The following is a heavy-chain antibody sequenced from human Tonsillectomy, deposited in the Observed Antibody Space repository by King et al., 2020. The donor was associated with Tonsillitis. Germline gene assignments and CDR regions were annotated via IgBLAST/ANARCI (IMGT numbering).Heavy chain of an antibody. CDR1: GFIFRNAW. J-gene: IGHJ5*02. V-gene: IGHV3-15*01. CDR3: RGDDIMGATNWFDT. D-gene: IGHD1-26*01. Sequence: VQLVESGGGLVKPGGSLRLSCVASGFIFRNAWMSWVRQAPGKGLEWVGRIKSKADGGTTDYAAPVKGRFTISRDDSKNTLYLQMNSLKIEDTAVYYCRGDDIMGATNWFDTWGQGTLVTVSS. CDR2: IKSKADGGTT.